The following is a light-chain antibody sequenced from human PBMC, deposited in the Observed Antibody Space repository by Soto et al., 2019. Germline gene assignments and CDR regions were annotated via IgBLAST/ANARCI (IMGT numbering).Light chain of an antibody. J-gene: IGLJ2*01. CDR2: GNN. V-gene: IGLV1-40*01. Sequence: QPVLTQPPSVSAAPGQRVTISCTGSNSNIGANYGVHWYQQLPGTAPKLLMYGNNNRPSGVPDRFSGSKSGTSASLAITGVQAEDEADYYCQSYDSSLSGHVIFGGGTQLTVL. CDR3: QSYDSSLSGHVI. CDR1: NSNIGANYG.